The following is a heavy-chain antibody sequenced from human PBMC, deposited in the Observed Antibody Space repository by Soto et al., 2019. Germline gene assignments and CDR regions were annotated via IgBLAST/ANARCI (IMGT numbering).Heavy chain of an antibody. CDR3: ARDVHYGYFQH. CDR1: GGTFSSYA. J-gene: IGHJ1*01. D-gene: IGHD4-17*01. V-gene: IGHV1-69*13. Sequence: GASVKVSCKASGGTFSSYAISWLRQAPGQGLEWMGGIIPIFGTANYAQKFQGRVTITADESTSTAYMELSSLRSEDTAVYYCARDVHYGYFQHWGQGTLVTVSS. CDR2: IIPIFGTA.